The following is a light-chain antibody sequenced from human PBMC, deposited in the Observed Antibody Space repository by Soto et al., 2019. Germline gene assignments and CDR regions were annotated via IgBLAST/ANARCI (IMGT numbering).Light chain of an antibody. CDR1: QSVLYDSNNKNY. V-gene: IGKV4-1*01. CDR2: WSS. Sequence: DIVLTQSPDSLAASLGERATINCKSSQSVLYDSNNKNYLAWYQLKPRQPPKLLISWSSTRESGVPDRFSGSESVKDFTLTIRSLQAEDVSIYYCQQHYDTPLTFGGGIKVEIK. J-gene: IGKJ4*01. CDR3: QQHYDTPLT.